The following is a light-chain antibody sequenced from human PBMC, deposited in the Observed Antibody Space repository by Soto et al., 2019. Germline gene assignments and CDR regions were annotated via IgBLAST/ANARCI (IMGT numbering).Light chain of an antibody. CDR3: QQYDNWLWT. V-gene: IGKV3D-15*01. CDR2: GAS. J-gene: IGKJ1*01. CDR1: QRASRQ. Sequence: PGERATLSCRASQRASRQYLSWYQQRPDQPPRLLIYGASTRATGIPDRFSGSGSGTEFTLTISSLQSEDFAVYYCQQYDNWLWTFGQGTKVDIK.